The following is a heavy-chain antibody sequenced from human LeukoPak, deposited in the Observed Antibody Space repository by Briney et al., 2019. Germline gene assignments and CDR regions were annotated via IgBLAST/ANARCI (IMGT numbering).Heavy chain of an antibody. Sequence: GGSLRLSCVASGFTFSSYAMSWVRQAPGKGLEWVSSISYSSINIHYADSVKGRFTISRDNSKNTLYLQMNSLRAEDTAVYYCAKVFGYMVATSGGGMDVWGQGTTVTVSS. V-gene: IGHV3-23*01. D-gene: IGHD5-12*01. CDR1: GFTFSSYA. CDR2: ISYSSINI. J-gene: IGHJ6*02. CDR3: AKVFGYMVATSGGGMDV.